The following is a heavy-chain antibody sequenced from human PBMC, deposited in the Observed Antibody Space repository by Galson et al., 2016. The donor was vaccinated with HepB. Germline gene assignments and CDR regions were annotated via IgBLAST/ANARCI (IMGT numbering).Heavy chain of an antibody. V-gene: IGHV4-59*01. CDR3: ARDPGGSSNGFDP. Sequence: SETLSLTCTVSGGSISSYSWSWIRQPPGKGLEWIGYIHYSGSTNYNPSLKSRVTTSVDTSKNQFSLKLSSVTAADTAVYYCARDPGGSSNGFDPWGQGTLVTVSS. CDR1: GGSISSYS. CDR2: IHYSGST. D-gene: IGHD4-11*01. J-gene: IGHJ5*02.